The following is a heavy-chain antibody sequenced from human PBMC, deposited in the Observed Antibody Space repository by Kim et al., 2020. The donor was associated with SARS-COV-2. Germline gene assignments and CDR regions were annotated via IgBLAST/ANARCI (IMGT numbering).Heavy chain of an antibody. D-gene: IGHD1-26*01. V-gene: IGHV3-9*01. CDR3: AKDISGNRLGSGAFDI. J-gene: IGHJ3*02. Sequence: VKGRFTIARDNAKNSLYLQMNSLRAEDTALYYCAKDISGNRLGSGAFDIWGQGTMVTVSS.